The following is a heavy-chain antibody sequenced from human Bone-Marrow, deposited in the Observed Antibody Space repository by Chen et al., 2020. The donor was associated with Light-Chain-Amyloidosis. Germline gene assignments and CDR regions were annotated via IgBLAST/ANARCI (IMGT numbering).Heavy chain of an antibody. Sequence: GSGPGLVKPSQTLSLTCSVSGASMTNGSHYWSWIRLHAGKGLEWIGRIYTSGNTNYSPSLKSRVTISVDTSKNQFSMKLNSVTAADTAVYYCAREGTAMGRGQFLNFFYYMDVWGKGTTVTVSS. CDR2: IYTSGNT. CDR1: GASMTNGSHY. D-gene: IGHD5-18*01. V-gene: IGHV4-61*02. J-gene: IGHJ6*03. CDR3: AREGTAMGRGQFLNFFYYMDV.